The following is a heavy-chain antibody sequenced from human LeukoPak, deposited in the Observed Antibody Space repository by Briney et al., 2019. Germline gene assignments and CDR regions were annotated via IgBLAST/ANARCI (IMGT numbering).Heavy chain of an antibody. V-gene: IGHV4-38-2*02. CDR3: VRVSDGVQFLDLEWPIFDK. CDR2: IHHSGKT. D-gene: IGHD3-3*01. Sequence: SETLSLTCTVSGHSISSGYYWGWIPQPPGKGLEYSGCIHHSGKTLDYPPLQNRITLSLDTSRNQSPLRLISVTAADTAMYYCVRVSDGVQFLDLEWPIFDKWGQGTLVTVSS. J-gene: IGHJ4*02. CDR1: GHSISSGYY.